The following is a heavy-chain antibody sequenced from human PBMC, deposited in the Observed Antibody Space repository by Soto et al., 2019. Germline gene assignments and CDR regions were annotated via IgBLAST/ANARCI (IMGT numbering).Heavy chain of an antibody. Sequence: EVQLVESGGGLVQPGGSLRLSCAASGFTFSSYAMHWVRQAPGKGLEYVSAISSNGGSTYYANSVKGRFTISRDNSKTTLYLQMGSLRAEDMAVYYCASSYYDILTGYYSNYYYGMDVWGQGTTVTVSS. CDR2: ISSNGGST. CDR3: ASSYYDILTGYYSNYYYGMDV. CDR1: GFTFSSYA. J-gene: IGHJ6*02. V-gene: IGHV3-64*01. D-gene: IGHD3-9*01.